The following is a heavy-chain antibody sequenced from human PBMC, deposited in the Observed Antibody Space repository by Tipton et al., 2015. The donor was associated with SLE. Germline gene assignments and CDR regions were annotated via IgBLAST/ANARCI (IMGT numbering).Heavy chain of an antibody. CDR2: INSDGSST. J-gene: IGHJ4*02. CDR1: GFTFDDYG. Sequence: SLRLSCAASGFTFDDYGMHWVRQAPGKGLVWVSRINSDGSSTSYADSVKGRFTISRDNAKNTLYLQMNSLRAEDTAVYYCASSLLWFGVDYWGQGTLVTVSS. V-gene: IGHV3-74*01. D-gene: IGHD3-10*01. CDR3: ASSLLWFGVDY.